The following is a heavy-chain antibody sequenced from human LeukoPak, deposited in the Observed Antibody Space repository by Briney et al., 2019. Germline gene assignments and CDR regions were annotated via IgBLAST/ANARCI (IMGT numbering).Heavy chain of an antibody. CDR3: ARASGITMIYEIFDY. V-gene: IGHV1-69*13. J-gene: IGHJ4*02. Sequence: ASVKVSCKASGGTSSSYAISWVRQAPGQGLEWMGGIIPIFGTANYAQKFQGRVTITADESTSTAYMELSSLRSEDTAVYYCARASGITMIYEIFDYWGQGTLVTVSS. D-gene: IGHD3-22*01. CDR1: GGTSSSYA. CDR2: IIPIFGTA.